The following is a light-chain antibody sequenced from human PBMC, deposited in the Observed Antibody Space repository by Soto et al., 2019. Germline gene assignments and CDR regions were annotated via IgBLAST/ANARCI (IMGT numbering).Light chain of an antibody. Sequence: DIQMTQSPSSLSATVGDRVTITCRASQTIGKYLNWYQQQPGKVPKLLIYDASYLQSGVPSRFSGSGSGTDFTLTISCLQSEDFATYYCQQYYSYPRTLGQGTKVDIK. CDR2: DAS. CDR3: QQYYSYPRT. J-gene: IGKJ1*01. CDR1: QTIGKY. V-gene: IGKV1-39*01.